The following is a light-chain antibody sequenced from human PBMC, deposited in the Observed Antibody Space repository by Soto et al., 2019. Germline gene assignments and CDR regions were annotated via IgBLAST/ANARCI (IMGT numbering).Light chain of an antibody. J-gene: IGLJ1*01. Sequence: QSVLTQPASVSGSPGQSITISCTGTSGDIGSYNRVSWYQQHPGKAPKLIIYEVTDRPSAVSNRFSGSKSGNTAYLTISELQPEDEAEYYCISYRIINTRACVFGTGTTLTVL. CDR3: ISYRIINTRACV. V-gene: IGLV2-14*01. CDR2: EVT. CDR1: SGDIGSYNR.